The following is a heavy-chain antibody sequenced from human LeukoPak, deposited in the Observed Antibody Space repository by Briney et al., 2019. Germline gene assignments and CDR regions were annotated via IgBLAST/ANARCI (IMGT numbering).Heavy chain of an antibody. CDR2: INPSGGST. D-gene: IGHD2-15*01. Sequence: GASVKVSCKASGYTLTSYYMHWVRQAPGQGLEWMGIINPSGGSTSYAQKFQGRVTMTRDTSTSTVYMELSSLRSEDTAVYYCARGRTSVVVVAATDRDFDLWGRGTLVTVSS. CDR3: ARGRTSVVVVAATDRDFDL. CDR1: GYTLTSYY. J-gene: IGHJ2*01. V-gene: IGHV1-46*01.